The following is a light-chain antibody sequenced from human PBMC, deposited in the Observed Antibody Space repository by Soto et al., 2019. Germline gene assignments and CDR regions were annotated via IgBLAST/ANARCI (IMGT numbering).Light chain of an antibody. V-gene: IGLV1-40*01. CDR2: GNS. J-gene: IGLJ2*01. CDR1: SSNIGAGYD. Sequence: QSVLTQPPSASGAPGQRVTISCTGSSSNIGAGYDVHWYQQFPGTAPKLLIYGNSNRPSGVPDRFSGSKSGTSASLAITGLQAEDEADYYCQSYDSSLSVVVFGGGTKLTVL. CDR3: QSYDSSLSVVV.